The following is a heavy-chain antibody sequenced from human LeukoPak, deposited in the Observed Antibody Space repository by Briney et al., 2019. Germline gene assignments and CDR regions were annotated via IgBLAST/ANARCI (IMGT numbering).Heavy chain of an antibody. Sequence: GGSLRLSCAVSGITLSNYGMSWVRQAPGKGLEWVAGISDSGGRTKYADSVKGRFTISRDNAKNSLYLQMNSLRAEDTAVYYCERGRFGSGSVDAFDIWGQGTMVTVSS. CDR1: GITLSNYG. D-gene: IGHD3-3*01. J-gene: IGHJ3*02. V-gene: IGHV3-23*01. CDR3: ERGRFGSGSVDAFDI. CDR2: ISDSGGRT.